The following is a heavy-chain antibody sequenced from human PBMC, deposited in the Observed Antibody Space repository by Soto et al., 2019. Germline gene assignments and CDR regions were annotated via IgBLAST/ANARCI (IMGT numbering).Heavy chain of an antibody. CDR2: IYYSGST. CDR3: ARSSVAGSPYFDY. CDR1: GGSISSYY. J-gene: IGHJ4*02. D-gene: IGHD6-19*01. V-gene: IGHV4-59*08. Sequence: PSETLSLTCTVSGGSISSYYWSWIRQPPGKGLEWIGYIYYSGSTNYNPSLKSRVTISVDTSKNQFSLKLSSVTAADTAVYYCARSSVAGSPYFDYWGQGTLVTVSS.